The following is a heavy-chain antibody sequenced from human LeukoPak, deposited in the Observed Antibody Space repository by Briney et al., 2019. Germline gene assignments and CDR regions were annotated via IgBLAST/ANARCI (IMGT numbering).Heavy chain of an antibody. CDR2: MNPNSGNT. Sequence: ASVKVSCKASGYTFTGYCMHWVRQAPGQGLEWMGWMNPNSGNTGYAQKFQGRVTMTRNTSISTAYMELSRLRSEDTAVYYCARWTLGYCSSTSCPDYYYYGMDVWGQGTTVTVSS. D-gene: IGHD2-2*01. CDR3: ARWTLGYCSSTSCPDYYYYGMDV. J-gene: IGHJ6*02. CDR1: GYTFTGYC. V-gene: IGHV1-8*02.